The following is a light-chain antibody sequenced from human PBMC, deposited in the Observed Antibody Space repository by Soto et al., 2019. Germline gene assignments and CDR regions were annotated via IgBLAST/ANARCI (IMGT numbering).Light chain of an antibody. CDR3: QQYNTWTLT. CDR1: QDIRDR. J-gene: IGKJ4*01. Sequence: DIQMTQSPSSLSSSVGDSVTITCRASQDIRDRLSWFQEKPGNAPKLLIYAVSSLQSGVPLRFSGSGFETEVTLTISSLKYEDVAMYYCQQYNTWTLTFGGGTKVDIK. CDR2: AVS. V-gene: IGKV1-17*01.